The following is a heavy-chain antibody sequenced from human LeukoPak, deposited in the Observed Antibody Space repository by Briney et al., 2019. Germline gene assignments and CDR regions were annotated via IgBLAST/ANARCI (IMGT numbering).Heavy chain of an antibody. V-gene: IGHV1-2*02. CDR3: VRVAVTGIASFQY. Sequence: ASVKVSCKASGYTFTGYYLHWMRQAPGQVLEWMGWINGNSGDTNYAQKFQGRVTMTRDTSISTAYMDLIRLTSDDTAVYYCVRVAVTGIASFQYWGQSTLVTVPS. D-gene: IGHD6-19*01. CDR1: GYTFTGYY. CDR2: INGNSGDT. J-gene: IGHJ1*01.